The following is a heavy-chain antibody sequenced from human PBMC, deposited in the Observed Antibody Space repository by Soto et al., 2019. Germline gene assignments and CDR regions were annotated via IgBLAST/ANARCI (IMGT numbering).Heavy chain of an antibody. CDR1: KYTFSNYY. CDR3: ARLRFLGSYGLDL. V-gene: IGHV1-46*01. Sequence: QAQLVHSGAEVKKPGASVKVSCKASKYTFSNYYIHWVRQAPGQGLEWMGIINPNGGSTSYARQCQGRVNMTRDSSTSAVYMEVSKLRSEDTTVYYCARLRFLGSYGLDLWGQGTTVTVSS. D-gene: IGHD3-3*01. CDR2: INPNGGST. J-gene: IGHJ6*02.